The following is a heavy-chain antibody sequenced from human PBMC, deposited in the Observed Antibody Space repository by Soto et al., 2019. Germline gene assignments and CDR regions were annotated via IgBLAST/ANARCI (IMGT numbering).Heavy chain of an antibody. V-gene: IGHV4-39*01. CDR1: GGSIISSPDW. J-gene: IGHJ4*02. Sequence: QLRLQESGPGLVKPSETLSLICTVSGGSIISSPDWWGWVRQPPGKVPEWIASIYRDEATYYNPSLNSRVTVLVDSSKNQFSLKLTSVTAADTAIYYCARLAGSSFFTYWGQGTRVTVSS. D-gene: IGHD6-6*01. CDR3: ARLAGSSFFTY. CDR2: IYRDEAT.